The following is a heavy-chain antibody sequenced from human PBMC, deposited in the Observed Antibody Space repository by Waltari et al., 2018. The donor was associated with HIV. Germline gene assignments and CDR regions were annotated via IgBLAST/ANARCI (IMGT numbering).Heavy chain of an antibody. Sequence: VQLVETGGGLIRPGGSLILSCWIPGFVVGHNCFIWVRQAPGKGLEGISVIYRAGDKKDADSVKGRFIISRDNSKNTLYLQMNGLRVEDTAVYYCTGPNGDQGTSVTYYGMDVWGQGTTVTVSS. D-gene: IGHD4-17*01. CDR1: GFVVGHNC. CDR3: TGPNGDQGTSVTYYGMDV. V-gene: IGHV3-53*02. J-gene: IGHJ6*02. CDR2: IYRAGDK.